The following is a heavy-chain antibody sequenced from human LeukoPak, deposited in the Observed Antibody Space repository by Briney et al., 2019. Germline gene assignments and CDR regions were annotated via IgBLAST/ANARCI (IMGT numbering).Heavy chain of an antibody. V-gene: IGHV3-21*01. J-gene: IGHJ4*02. CDR2: ISSTGSYI. D-gene: IGHD4/OR15-4a*01. Sequence: GGSLRLPCAVSGFISSPVRMTSGVQAPGRGLEWVSSISSTGSYIFYSDSVRGRFTISRYDAKYSVYLQMNTLRAEDTGIYYCARSEGARDNYCGQRNLVAVSS. CDR3: ARSEGARDNY. CDR1: GFISSPVR.